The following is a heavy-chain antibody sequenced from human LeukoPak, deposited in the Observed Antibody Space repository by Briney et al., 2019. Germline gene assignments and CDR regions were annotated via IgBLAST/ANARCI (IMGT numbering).Heavy chain of an antibody. Sequence: ASVKVSCKASGYTFTSYYMHWVRQAPGQGLEWMGIINPSGGSTSYAQKFQGGVTMTRDTSTSTVYMELSSLRSEDTAVYYCASSVGYYYGSGSYFSFDYWGQGTLVTVSS. CDR1: GYTFTSYY. CDR2: INPSGGST. V-gene: IGHV1-46*01. D-gene: IGHD3-10*01. J-gene: IGHJ4*02. CDR3: ASSVGYYYGSGSYFSFDY.